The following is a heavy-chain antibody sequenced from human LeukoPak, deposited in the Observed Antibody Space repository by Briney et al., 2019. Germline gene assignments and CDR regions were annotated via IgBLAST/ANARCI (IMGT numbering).Heavy chain of an antibody. CDR2: IKQDGSEK. V-gene: IGHV3-7*01. J-gene: IGHJ6*03. CDR3: TRDRESGSVVHYYYYMDV. CDR1: GFTFNSYW. D-gene: IGHD1-26*01. Sequence: GGSLRLSCAGSGFTFNSYWMSWVRQAPGKGLEWVANIKQDGSEKDYLDSVKGRFTISRDNSKNSLYLQMNSLRAEDTAVYYCTRDRESGSVVHYYYYMDVWGKGTTVTVSS.